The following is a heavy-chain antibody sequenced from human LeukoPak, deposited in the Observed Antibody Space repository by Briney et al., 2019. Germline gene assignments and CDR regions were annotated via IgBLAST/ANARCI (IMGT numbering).Heavy chain of an antibody. D-gene: IGHD1-1*01. V-gene: IGHV3-48*01. CDR2: ISPRSTTI. Sequence: ETLSLTCTVSGGSISSSSYYWGWIRQPPGKGLEWVSYISPRSTTIHYSDSVKGRFTISRDNAKNSLYLQMNSLRAEDTAVYYCVRHRTASDYWGQGALVTVSS. J-gene: IGHJ4*02. CDR3: VRHRTASDY. CDR1: GGSISSSS.